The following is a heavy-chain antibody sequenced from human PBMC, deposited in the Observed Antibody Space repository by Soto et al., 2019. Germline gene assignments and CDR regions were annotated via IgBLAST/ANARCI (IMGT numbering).Heavy chain of an antibody. D-gene: IGHD3-16*01. CDR3: AKAVMGGWFDT. J-gene: IGHJ5*02. V-gene: IGHV3-30*18. CDR2: ISYDGSNT. CDR1: GFTFRTYG. Sequence: QVQLVESGGGVVHPGRSLRLSCAASGFTFRTYGMHWVRQAPGKGLERLAFISYDGSNTYYGDSVKGRFTVSRDNFKNMLYLQMKSLRGEDTAVYYFAKAVMGGWFDTWGQGTLVTVSS.